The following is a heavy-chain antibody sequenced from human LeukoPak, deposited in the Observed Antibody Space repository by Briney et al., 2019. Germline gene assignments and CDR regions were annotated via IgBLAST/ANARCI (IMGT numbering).Heavy chain of an antibody. Sequence: GGSLRLSCAASGFTFSSYAMSWDRQAPGKGLEWVSAISGSGGSIYYADSVKGRFTISRDNSKNTLYLQMNSLRAEDTAVYYCAKSQLLYGVNYFDYWGQGTLVTVSS. J-gene: IGHJ4*02. V-gene: IGHV3-23*01. CDR3: AKSQLLYGVNYFDY. CDR1: GFTFSSYA. CDR2: ISGSGGSI. D-gene: IGHD2-2*02.